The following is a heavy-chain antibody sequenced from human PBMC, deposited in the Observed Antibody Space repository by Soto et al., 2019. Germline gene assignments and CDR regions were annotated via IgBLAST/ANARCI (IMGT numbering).Heavy chain of an antibody. CDR2: ISSSSSYI. J-gene: IGHJ5*02. CDR3: AREGRASGSYSGGFDP. CDR1: GFTFSSYS. Sequence: GESLKISCAASGFTFSSYSMNWVRQAPGKGLEWVSSISSSSSYIYYADSVKGRFTISRDNAKNSLYLQMNSLRAEDTAVYYCAREGRASGSYSGGFDPWGQGTLVTVSS. V-gene: IGHV3-21*01. D-gene: IGHD3-10*01.